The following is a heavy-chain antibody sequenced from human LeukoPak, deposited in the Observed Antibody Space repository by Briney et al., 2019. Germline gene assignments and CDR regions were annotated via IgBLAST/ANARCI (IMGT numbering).Heavy chain of an antibody. J-gene: IGHJ4*02. V-gene: IGHV3-74*03. Sequence: GGSLRLSCAASGFNFSSHWMHWVRQAPGKGLVWVSRLRSSGNGTTYADSVKGRFTISRDNAKNSVHLQMNSLRVEDTALYYCATGRWFGEFAGSAFEDWGQGTLVTVSS. CDR1: GFNFSSHW. CDR3: ATGRWFGEFAGSAFED. D-gene: IGHD3-10*01. CDR2: LRSSGNGT.